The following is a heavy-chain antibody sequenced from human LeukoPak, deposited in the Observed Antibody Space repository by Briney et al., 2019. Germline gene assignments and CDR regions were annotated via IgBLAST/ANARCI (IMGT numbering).Heavy chain of an antibody. V-gene: IGHV6-1*01. J-gene: IGHJ5*02. Sequence: SHTLSLTCAISGDSVSSNSAAWNWITQSLSRDLEWLGRTYYRSKWYNDYAVSVKSRITINPDTSKNQFSLQLNSVTPEDTAVYYCARESIAAANWCDPWGQGTLVTVSS. CDR3: ARESIAAANWCDP. D-gene: IGHD6-13*01. CDR2: TYYRSKWYN. CDR1: GDSVSSNSAA.